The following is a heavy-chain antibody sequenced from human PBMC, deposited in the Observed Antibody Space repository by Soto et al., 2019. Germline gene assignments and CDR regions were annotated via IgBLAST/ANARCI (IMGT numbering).Heavy chain of an antibody. V-gene: IGHV3-33*01. Sequence: GGSLRLSCAASGFTFSSYGMHWVRQAPGKGLEGVAVRWYDGSNKYYADSVKGRFTISRDNSKNTLYLQMNSLRAEDTAVYYCAREITMVRGAQERYYYGMDVWGQGTTVTVSS. CDR2: RWYDGSNK. D-gene: IGHD3-10*01. CDR3: AREITMVRGAQERYYYGMDV. CDR1: GFTFSSYG. J-gene: IGHJ6*02.